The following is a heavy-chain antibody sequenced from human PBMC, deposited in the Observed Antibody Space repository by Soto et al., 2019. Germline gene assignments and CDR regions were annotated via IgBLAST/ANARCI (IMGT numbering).Heavy chain of an antibody. CDR1: GFTFSSSA. CDR3: ARYDTFDY. D-gene: IGHD3-9*01. J-gene: IGHJ4*02. V-gene: IGHV3-23*01. CDR2: SIYYSGST. Sequence: GGSLRLSCAASGFTFSSSAMSWLRQPPGKGLEWIGSIYYSGSTYYNPSLKSRVTISVDTAYLQMTGLETGDTAVYYCARYDTFDYWGQGTQVTVSS.